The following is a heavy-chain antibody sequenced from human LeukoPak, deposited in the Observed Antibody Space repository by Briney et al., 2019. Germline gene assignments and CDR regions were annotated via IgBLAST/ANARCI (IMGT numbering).Heavy chain of an antibody. Sequence: SETLSLTCAVYGGSFSGYYWSWIRQPPGKGLEWIGEINHSGSTNYNPSLKSRVTISVDTSKNQFSLKLSSVTAADTAVYYCARQGGYYYYYYMDVWGKGTTVAISS. D-gene: IGHD1-26*01. J-gene: IGHJ6*03. CDR1: GGSFSGYY. CDR2: INHSGST. CDR3: ARQGGYYYYYYMDV. V-gene: IGHV4-34*01.